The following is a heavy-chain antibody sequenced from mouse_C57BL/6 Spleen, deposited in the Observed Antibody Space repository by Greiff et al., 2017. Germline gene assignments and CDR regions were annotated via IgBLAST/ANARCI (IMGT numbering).Heavy chain of an antibody. J-gene: IGHJ2*01. CDR2: ISSGSSTI. CDR3: ARGLDY. V-gene: IGHV5-17*01. CDR1: GFTFSDCG. Sequence: EVKLVESGGGLVKPGGSLKLSCAASGFTFSDCGMHWVRQAPEKGLGWVAYISSGSSTIYYADTVKGRFTISRDNAKNTLFLQMTSLRSEDTAMYYCARGLDYRGQGTTLTVSS.